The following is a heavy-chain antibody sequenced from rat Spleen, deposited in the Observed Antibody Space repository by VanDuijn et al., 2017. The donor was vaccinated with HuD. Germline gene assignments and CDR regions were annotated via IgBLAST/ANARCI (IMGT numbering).Heavy chain of an antibody. D-gene: IGHD4-4*01. J-gene: IGHJ2*01. V-gene: IGHV5-58*01. Sequence: EVQLVESGGGSVQPGRSLKVSCVASGFTFSAYWMYWVRQAPGKGLEWVSSISSDGFNTYYPDSVKGRFTISRANSENTVYLQMNSLRSEDTATYYCAVAGFGYWGQGVMVTVSS. CDR3: AVAGFGY. CDR2: ISSDGFNT. CDR1: GFTFSAYW.